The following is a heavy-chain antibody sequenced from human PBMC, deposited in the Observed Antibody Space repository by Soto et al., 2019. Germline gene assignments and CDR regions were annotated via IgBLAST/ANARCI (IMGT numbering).Heavy chain of an antibody. D-gene: IGHD3-10*01. J-gene: IGHJ4*02. Sequence: GGSLRLSCAASGFTFSSYWMQWVRQAPGKGLVWVSRINSDGSSTSYADSVKGRFTISRDNAKNTLYLQMNSLRAEDTAVYYCARAPRGGSCDYWGQGTLVTVSS. CDR3: ARAPRGGSCDY. CDR2: INSDGSST. CDR1: GFTFSSYW. V-gene: IGHV3-74*01.